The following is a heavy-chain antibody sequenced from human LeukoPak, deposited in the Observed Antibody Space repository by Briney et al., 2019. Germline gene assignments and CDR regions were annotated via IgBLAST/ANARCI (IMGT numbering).Heavy chain of an antibody. D-gene: IGHD6-19*01. CDR1: GFTFSSYS. Sequence: GGSLRLSCAASGFTFSSYSMNWVRQAPGKGLEWVSSISSSSYIYYADSVKGRFTISRDNAKNSLYLQMNSLRAEDTAVYYCARDPKKEQWLARWNWFDPWGQGTLVTVSS. V-gene: IGHV3-21*01. J-gene: IGHJ5*02. CDR2: ISSSSYI. CDR3: ARDPKKEQWLARWNWFDP.